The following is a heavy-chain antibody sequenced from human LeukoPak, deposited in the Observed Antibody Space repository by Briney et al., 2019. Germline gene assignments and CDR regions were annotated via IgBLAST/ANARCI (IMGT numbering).Heavy chain of an antibody. Sequence: PGGSLRLSCAASGFTFSSYSMNWVRQAPGKGLEWVSSISSSSSYIYYADSVKGRFTISRDNAKNSLYLQMNSLRAEDTAVYYCASPLSYYDSSGYYYGDYWGQGTLVTVS. D-gene: IGHD3-22*01. CDR1: GFTFSSYS. V-gene: IGHV3-21*01. CDR2: ISSSSSYI. J-gene: IGHJ4*02. CDR3: ASPLSYYDSSGYYYGDY.